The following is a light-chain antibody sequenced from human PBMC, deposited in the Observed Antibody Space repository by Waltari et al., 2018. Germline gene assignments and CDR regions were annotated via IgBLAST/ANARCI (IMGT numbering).Light chain of an antibody. CDR2: WAS. CDR3: QQYYNSPYT. V-gene: IGKV4-1*01. J-gene: IGKJ2*01. CDR1: QSLLYSSNNLNY. Sequence: DIVMTQSPDSLAVSLGERATINYKSSQSLLYSSNNLNYLAWYQQKPGQPPKLLIYWASTRESGVPDRFGGSGSGTDFTLTISSLQAEDVAVYYCQQYYNSPYTFGQGTKLEIK.